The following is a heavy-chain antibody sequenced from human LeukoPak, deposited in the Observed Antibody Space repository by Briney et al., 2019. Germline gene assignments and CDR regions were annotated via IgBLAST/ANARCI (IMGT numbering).Heavy chain of an antibody. Sequence: GGSLRLSCAASGFTFSSYAMSWVRQAPGKGLEWVSAISGSGGSSYYADSVKGRFTISRDNSKNTLYLQMNSLRAEDTAVYYCAKGRSGWYRYYFDYWGQGTLVTVSS. CDR2: ISGSGGSS. CDR1: GFTFSSYA. V-gene: IGHV3-23*01. J-gene: IGHJ4*02. D-gene: IGHD6-19*01. CDR3: AKGRSGWYRYYFDY.